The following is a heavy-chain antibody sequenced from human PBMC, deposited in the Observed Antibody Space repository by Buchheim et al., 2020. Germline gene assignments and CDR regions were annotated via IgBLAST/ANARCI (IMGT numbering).Heavy chain of an antibody. D-gene: IGHD2-2*02. CDR1: GGSISSGDYY. CDR3: ARGVSEDIVVVPAAILPCWFDP. V-gene: IGHV4-30-4*01. J-gene: IGHJ5*02. Sequence: QVQLQESGPGLVKPSGTLSLTCTVSGGSISSGDYYWSWIRQPPGKGLEWIGYIYYSGSTHNNPSLKSRVTISIDTSKNQFSLKLNSVTAADTAVYFCARGVSEDIVVVPAAILPCWFDPWGQGTL. CDR2: IYYSGST.